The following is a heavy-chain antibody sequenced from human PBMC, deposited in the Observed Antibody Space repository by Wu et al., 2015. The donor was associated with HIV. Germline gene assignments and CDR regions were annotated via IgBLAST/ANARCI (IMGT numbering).Heavy chain of an antibody. CDR3: ARVYYDSTDWFDP. CDR1: GYSFTNFD. J-gene: IGHJ5*02. Sequence: QVQLVQSGAEVKRSGASVKVSCKASGYSFTNFDINWVRQATGQGLEWMGWINPNSGGTNYAQKFQGRVTMTRDTSISTAYMELSRLRSDDTAVYYCARVYYDSTDWFDPWGQGTLVTVSS. D-gene: IGHD3-22*01. V-gene: IGHV1-2*02. CDR2: INPNSGGT.